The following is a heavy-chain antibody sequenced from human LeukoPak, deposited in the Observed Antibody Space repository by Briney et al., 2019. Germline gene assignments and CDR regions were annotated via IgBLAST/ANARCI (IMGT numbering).Heavy chain of an antibody. D-gene: IGHD6-19*01. CDR2: ISSSSSYI. CDR3: ARGPPFIAVAGTLDY. CDR1: GFTFSSYS. V-gene: IGHV3-21*01. J-gene: IGHJ4*02. Sequence: PGGSLRLSCAASGFTFSSYSMNWVRQAPGKGLEWVSSISSSSSYIYYADSVKGRFTISRDNAKNSLYLQMNSLRAEDTAVYYCARGPPFIAVAGTLDYWGQGTLVTVPS.